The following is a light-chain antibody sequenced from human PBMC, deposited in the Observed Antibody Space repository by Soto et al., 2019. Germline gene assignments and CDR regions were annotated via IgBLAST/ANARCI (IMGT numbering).Light chain of an antibody. CDR2: DVT. CDR3: ASYRSGTALVV. V-gene: IGLV2-14*03. J-gene: IGLJ2*01. Sequence: QSALTQPASVSGSPGQSITISCTGTSSDVGGYNYVSWYQQKPGRAPRLLIYDVTYRPSGVSTRFSGSKSGNTASLTISGLQAEDEANYYCASYRSGTALVVFGGGTKVTVL. CDR1: SSDVGGYNY.